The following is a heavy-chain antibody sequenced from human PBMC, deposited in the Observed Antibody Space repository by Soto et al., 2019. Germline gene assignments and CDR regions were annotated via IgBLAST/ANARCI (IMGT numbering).Heavy chain of an antibody. J-gene: IGHJ4*02. V-gene: IGHV4-39*01. CDR1: GGSISSSSYY. Sequence: SETLSLTCTVSGGSISSSSYYWGWIRQPPGKGLEWIGSIYYSGSTYYNPSLKSRVTISVDTSKNQFSLKLSSVTAADTAVYYCARNGAPLGLRFLEWLFLDYWGQGTLVTVSS. CDR2: IYYSGST. CDR3: ARNGAPLGLRFLEWLFLDY. D-gene: IGHD3-3*01.